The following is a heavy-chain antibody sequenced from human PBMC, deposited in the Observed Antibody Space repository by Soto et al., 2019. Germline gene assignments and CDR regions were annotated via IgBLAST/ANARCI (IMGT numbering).Heavy chain of an antibody. CDR1: GYTFLTYW. J-gene: IGHJ6*02. D-gene: IGHD3-10*01. Sequence: PGESLKISCKGSGYTFLTYWVGWVRQMHGQGLEWMGIINPADSDTRSSPSFQGQVTISADKSISTAYLQWSSLKASDTAIYYCARLTRARGLNSFYAMDVWGQGATVTVAS. CDR3: ARLTRARGLNSFYAMDV. V-gene: IGHV5-51*01. CDR2: INPADSDT.